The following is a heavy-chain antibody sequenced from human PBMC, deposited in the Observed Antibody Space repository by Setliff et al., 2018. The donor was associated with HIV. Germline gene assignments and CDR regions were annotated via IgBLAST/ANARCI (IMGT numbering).Heavy chain of an antibody. CDR2: LYFTGST. CDR3: AAGLHYYDSTGYPLTLDY. Sequence: PSETLSLTCSVSGGSVSSGSYYWGWIRQPPGKGLEWIGTLYFTGSTYYNPSLKSRVTISVDTSKNQFSLKLSSVTAADTAVYYCAAGLHYYDSTGYPLTLDYWGQGALVPVSS. V-gene: IGHV4-39*01. CDR1: GGSVSSGSYY. D-gene: IGHD3-22*01. J-gene: IGHJ4*02.